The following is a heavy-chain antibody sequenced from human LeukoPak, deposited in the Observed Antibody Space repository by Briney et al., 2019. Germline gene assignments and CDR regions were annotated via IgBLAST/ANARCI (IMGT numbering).Heavy chain of an antibody. J-gene: IGHJ6*03. D-gene: IGHD1-26*01. V-gene: IGHV3-30*02. Sequence: GGFLRLSCGASGFTFSSYGMHWVRQAPGKGLEWVAFIRHDGSNKYYADSVKGRFTISRDNSKNTLYLQMNSLRAEDTAVYYCAKSPTSSGSYYRDYYYYMDVWGKGTTVTVSS. CDR3: AKSPTSSGSYYRDYYYYMDV. CDR1: GFTFSSYG. CDR2: IRHDGSNK.